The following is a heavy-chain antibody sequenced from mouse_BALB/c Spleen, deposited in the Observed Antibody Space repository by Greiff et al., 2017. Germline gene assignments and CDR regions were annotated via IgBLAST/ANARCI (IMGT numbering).Heavy chain of an antibody. CDR2: ISDGGSYT. CDR3: ARDYYGSSYGGDAMDY. J-gene: IGHJ4*01. CDR1: GFTFSDYY. V-gene: IGHV5-4*02. D-gene: IGHD1-1*01. Sequence: EVQVVESGGGLVKPGGSLKLSCAASGFTFSDYYMYWVRQTPEKRLEWVATISDGGSYTCYPDSVKGRFTISRDNAKNNLYLQMSSLKSEDTAMYYCARDYYGSSYGGDAMDYWGQGTSVTVSS.